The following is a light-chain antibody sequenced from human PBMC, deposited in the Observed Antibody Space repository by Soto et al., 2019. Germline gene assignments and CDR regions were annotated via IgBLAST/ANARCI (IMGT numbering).Light chain of an antibody. CDR3: QQYDTSWT. V-gene: IGKV3-20*01. CDR1: QSVSSSY. Sequence: EIVLTQSPGTLSLSPGERATLSCRASQSVSSSYLAWYQQKPGQAPRLLVYGASSRATGIPARFSGSGSGTDFTLTISRLEPADFAVYYCQQYDTSWTFGQGTKVDIK. J-gene: IGKJ1*01. CDR2: GAS.